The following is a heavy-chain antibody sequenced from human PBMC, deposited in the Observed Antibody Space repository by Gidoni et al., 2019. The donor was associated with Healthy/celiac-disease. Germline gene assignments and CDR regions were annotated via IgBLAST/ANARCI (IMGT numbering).Heavy chain of an antibody. J-gene: IGHJ4*02. Sequence: QVQLVESGGGLVQPGRSLRLSCAASGFTFSSYAMHWVRPAPGKGLEWVAVISYDGSNKYYAGSVKGRFTSSRDNSKNTLYLQMNSLRAEDTAVYYCARDSSGWIDYWGQGTLVTVSS. CDR3: ARDSSGWIDY. V-gene: IGHV3-30*01. CDR2: ISYDGSNK. D-gene: IGHD6-19*01. CDR1: GFTFSSYA.